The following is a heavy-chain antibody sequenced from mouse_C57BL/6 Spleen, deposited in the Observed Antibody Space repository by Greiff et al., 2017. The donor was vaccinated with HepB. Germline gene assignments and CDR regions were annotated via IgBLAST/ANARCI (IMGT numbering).Heavy chain of an antibody. J-gene: IGHJ3*01. CDR2: IYPGSGST. V-gene: IGHV1-55*01. Sequence: QVQLQQPGAELVKPGASVKMSCKASGYTFTSYWITWVKQRPGQGLEWIGDIYPGSGSTNYNEKFKSKATLTVDTSSGTAYMQLSSLTSADSAVYYCARHDGAWFAYWGQGTLVTVSA. D-gene: IGHD2-3*01. CDR1: GYTFTSYW. CDR3: ARHDGAWFAY.